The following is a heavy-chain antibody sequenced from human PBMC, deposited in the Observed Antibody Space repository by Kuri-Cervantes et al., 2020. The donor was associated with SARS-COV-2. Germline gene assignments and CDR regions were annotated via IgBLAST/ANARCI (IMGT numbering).Heavy chain of an antibody. D-gene: IGHD3-22*01. V-gene: IGHV1-18*04. J-gene: IGHJ6*02. Sequence: ASVKVSCKASGYTFTSYGISWVRQAPGQGLEWMEWISAYNGNTNYAQKLQGRVTMTTDTSTSTAYMELRSLRSDDTAVYYCARVPYSPLRRDDYYYDSSVPWYYYYGMDVWGQGTTVTVSS. CDR2: ISAYNGNT. CDR3: ARVPYSPLRRDDYYYDSSVPWYYYYGMDV. CDR1: GYTFTSYG.